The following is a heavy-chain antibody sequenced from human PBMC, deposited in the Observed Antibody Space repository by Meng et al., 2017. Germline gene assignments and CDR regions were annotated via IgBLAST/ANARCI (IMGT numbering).Heavy chain of an antibody. Sequence: QVQLVQSGAEVKEPGASVKVSCKASGYTFTSYAMHWVRQAPGQSLEWMGWLNAGNGDTKYSQKFQGRVTITRGTSASTAYMELSSLRSEDTAVYYCARDKLKTFDPWGQGTLVTVSS. J-gene: IGHJ5*02. CDR2: LNAGNGDT. CDR3: ARDKLKTFDP. V-gene: IGHV1-3*01. CDR1: GYTFTSYA.